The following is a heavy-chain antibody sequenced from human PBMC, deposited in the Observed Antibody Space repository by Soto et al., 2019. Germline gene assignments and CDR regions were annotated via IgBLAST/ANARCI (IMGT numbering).Heavy chain of an antibody. V-gene: IGHV3-11*01. CDR1: GYTFSDYY. CDR3: ASHYDMWSGYLSPVDY. Sequence: GGSLRLSCAASGYTFSDYYMSWIRQAPGKGLEWISYIDTSSTKIYYADSVKSRFTISRDNAKNSLYLEMNSLRDEDTAVYYCASHYDMWSGYLSPVDYWGQGTLVRSPQ. CDR2: IDTSSTKI. J-gene: IGHJ4*02. D-gene: IGHD3-3*01.